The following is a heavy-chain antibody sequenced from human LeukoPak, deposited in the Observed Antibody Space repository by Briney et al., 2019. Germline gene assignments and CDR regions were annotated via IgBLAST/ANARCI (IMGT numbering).Heavy chain of an antibody. V-gene: IGHV4-39*01. J-gene: IGHJ4*02. CDR1: GGSISSSSYY. CDR2: IYYSGST. Sequence: PSETLSLTCTVSGGSISSSSYYWGWIRQPPGKGLEWIGSIYYSGSTYYNPSLKSRVTISVDTSKNQFSPKLSSVTAADTAVYYCARHGGRRGIWFGELLLGGSVDYWGQGTLVTVSS. D-gene: IGHD3-10*01. CDR3: ARHGGRRGIWFGELLLGGSVDY.